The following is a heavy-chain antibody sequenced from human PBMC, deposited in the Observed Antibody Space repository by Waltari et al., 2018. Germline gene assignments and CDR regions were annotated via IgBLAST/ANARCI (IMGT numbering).Heavy chain of an antibody. CDR2: IRAYNGNT. D-gene: IGHD1-26*01. V-gene: IGHV1-18*04. CDR3: ARVGGVQSLGVAD. CDR1: GYTFSDFG. J-gene: IGHJ4*02. Sequence: QVQLVQSGAEVKKPGASVKVSCKASGYTFSDFGVSWVRQAPGQGLEWMGWIRAYNGNTNYAPRLQGRVTMTTDTSTSTAYMELRSLTSDDTAVYYCARVGGVQSLGVADWGQGTLVTVSS.